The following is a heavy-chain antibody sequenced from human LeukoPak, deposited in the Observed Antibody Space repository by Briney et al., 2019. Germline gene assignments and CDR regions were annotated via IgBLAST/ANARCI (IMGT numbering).Heavy chain of an antibody. CDR1: GYTFTIYA. V-gene: IGHV1-3*03. Sequence: ASVTVSFKASGYTFTIYAMHWVRQAPGQRLEWMGWINAGNGNTKYSQEFQGRVTITRDTSASTAYMELSSLRSEDMAVYYCARDYCDYYFDYWGQGTLVTVSS. J-gene: IGHJ4*02. CDR2: INAGNGNT. CDR3: ARDYCDYYFDY. D-gene: IGHD4-17*01.